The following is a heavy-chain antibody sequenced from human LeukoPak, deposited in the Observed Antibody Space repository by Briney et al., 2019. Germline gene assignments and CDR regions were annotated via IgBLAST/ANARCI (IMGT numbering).Heavy chain of an antibody. Sequence: GGSLRLSCAAPGFIFSSYALSWVRQAPGKGLEWVSAISSGGDRTYYADSVTGRFTISRDNSKDMLFLQMSSLRAEDAAMYYCTREAIATGYAYDWGQGTLVTVFS. D-gene: IGHD3-16*01. CDR1: GFIFSSYA. V-gene: IGHV3-23*01. J-gene: IGHJ4*02. CDR3: TREAIATGYAYD. CDR2: ISSGGDRT.